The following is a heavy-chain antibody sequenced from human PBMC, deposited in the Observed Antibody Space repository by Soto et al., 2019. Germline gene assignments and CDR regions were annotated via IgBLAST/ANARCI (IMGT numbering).Heavy chain of an antibody. CDR3: ARDCSSTSCYTPFDY. CDR1: SFTSSSYW. Sequence: GGSLRLSCAPSSFTSSSYWMGWVRQAPRKGLEWVANIKQDGSEKYYVDSVKGRFTITRDNAKNSLYLQMNSLRAEDTAVYYCARDCSSTSCYTPFDYWGQGTLVTVSA. CDR2: IKQDGSEK. D-gene: IGHD2-2*02. J-gene: IGHJ4*02. V-gene: IGHV3-7*03.